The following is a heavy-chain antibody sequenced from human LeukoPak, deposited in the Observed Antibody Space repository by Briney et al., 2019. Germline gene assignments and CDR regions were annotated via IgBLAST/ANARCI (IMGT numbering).Heavy chain of an antibody. Sequence: PSQTLSLTCAISGNSVSSNSAAWNWIRQSPSRGLEWLGRTYYRSKWYNDYAVSVKSRITINPDTSKNQFSLQLNSVTPEDTAVYYCAGDRHKSVGVAYGLTGGFPYNWFDPWGQGTLVTVSS. V-gene: IGHV6-1*01. J-gene: IGHJ5*02. D-gene: IGHD1-14*01. CDR3: AGDRHKSVGVAYGLTGGFPYNWFDP. CDR1: GNSVSSNSAA. CDR2: TYYRSKWYN.